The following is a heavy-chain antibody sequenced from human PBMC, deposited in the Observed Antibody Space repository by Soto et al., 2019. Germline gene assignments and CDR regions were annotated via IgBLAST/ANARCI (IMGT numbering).Heavy chain of an antibody. CDR3: TRELNTESSAYYSFAY. CDR1: GYTFTAYG. V-gene: IGHV1-18*01. J-gene: IGHJ4*02. D-gene: IGHD3-22*01. CDR2: VSTNDDRT. Sequence: QVQLVQSGPEAKMPGASVKVSCKTSGYTFTAYGLAWLRQAPGQRPEWMGWVSTNDDRTNYAQKFQGRVTMNTDRSTTTAYMELRSLRADDTAVYYCTRELNTESSAYYSFAYWGQGTLVTVSS.